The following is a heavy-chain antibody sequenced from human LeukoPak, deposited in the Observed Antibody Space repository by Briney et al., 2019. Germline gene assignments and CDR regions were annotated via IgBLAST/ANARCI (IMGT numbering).Heavy chain of an antibody. J-gene: IGHJ4*02. CDR3: ASSDDILTGPTFDY. CDR1: GGSISSYY. D-gene: IGHD3-9*01. Sequence: SETLSLTCTVSGGSISSYYWSWTRQPPGKGLEWIGYIYYSGSTNYNPSLKSRVTISVDTSKNQFSLKLSSVTAADTAVYYCASSDDILTGPTFDYWGQGTLVTVSS. V-gene: IGHV4-59*01. CDR2: IYYSGST.